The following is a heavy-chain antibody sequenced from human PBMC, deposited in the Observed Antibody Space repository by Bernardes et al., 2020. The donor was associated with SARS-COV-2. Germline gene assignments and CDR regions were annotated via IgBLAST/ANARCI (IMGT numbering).Heavy chain of an antibody. Sequence: GGSLRLSCSASGFTFSSYAMHWVRQAPGKGLEYVSAISSNGGSTYYADSVKGRFTISRDNSKNTLYLQMSSLRAEDTAVYYCVKDSPEIRLVRKEGTDWGQGTLVTVSS. CDR3: VKDSPEIRLVRKEGTD. CDR2: ISSNGGST. D-gene: IGHD6-6*01. V-gene: IGHV3-64D*06. CDR1: GFTFSSYA. J-gene: IGHJ4*02.